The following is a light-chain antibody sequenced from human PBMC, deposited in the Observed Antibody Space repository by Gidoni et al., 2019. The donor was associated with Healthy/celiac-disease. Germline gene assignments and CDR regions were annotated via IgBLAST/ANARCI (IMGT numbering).Light chain of an antibody. Sequence: IVLTQSPGTLSLSPGERATLSCRASQSVSSSYLAWYQQKPGQAPRLLIYGASSRATGIPDRFSGSGSGTDFTLTISRLEPEDFAVYYCQQYGSSPQFGQXTKVEIK. CDR1: QSVSSSY. V-gene: IGKV3-20*01. CDR2: GAS. CDR3: QQYGSSPQ. J-gene: IGKJ1*01.